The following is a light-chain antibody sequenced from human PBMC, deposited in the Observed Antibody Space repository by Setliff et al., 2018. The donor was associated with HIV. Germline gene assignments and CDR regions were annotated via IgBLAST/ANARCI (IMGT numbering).Light chain of an antibody. CDR3: SSYTSKSTR. Sequence: QSALTQPPSVSGSPGQSVTISCTGTSSDVGSYNRVSWYQHHPGKAPKLMIYDVNKRLSGVSTRFSGSKSGNTASLTISGLQAEDEADYYCSSYTSKSTRFGGGTKVTVL. V-gene: IGLV2-14*03. CDR2: DVN. CDR1: SSDVGSYNR. J-gene: IGLJ3*02.